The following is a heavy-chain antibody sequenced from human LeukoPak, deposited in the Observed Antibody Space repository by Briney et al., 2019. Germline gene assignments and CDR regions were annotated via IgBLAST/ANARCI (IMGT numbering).Heavy chain of an antibody. V-gene: IGHV3-15*01. CDR2: IKSKTDGGTT. CDR3: TTGPVYSSSWYDY. Sequence: PGGSLRLSCAASGFTFSNAWMSWVRQAPGKGLEWVGRIKSKTDGGTTDYAAPVKGRFTISRDDSKNTLYLQMNSLKTEDTAVYYCTTGPVYSSSWYDYWGQGTLVTVSS. D-gene: IGHD6-13*01. J-gene: IGHJ4*02. CDR1: GFTFSNAW.